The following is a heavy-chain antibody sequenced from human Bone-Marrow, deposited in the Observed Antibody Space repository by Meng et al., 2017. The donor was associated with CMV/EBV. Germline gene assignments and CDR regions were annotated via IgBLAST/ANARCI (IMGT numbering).Heavy chain of an antibody. Sequence: GESLKISCTASGFTFSSYEMNWVRQAPGKGLEWVSDISSGGTSIYYADSVKGRFTISRDNAKNSLYLQMNSLRAEDTAVYFCARLPWRSASLNNWFDPWGQGPLVTVSS. CDR1: GFTFSSYE. D-gene: IGHD3-3*01. J-gene: IGHJ5*02. CDR2: ISSGGTSI. CDR3: ARLPWRSASLNNWFDP. V-gene: IGHV3-48*03.